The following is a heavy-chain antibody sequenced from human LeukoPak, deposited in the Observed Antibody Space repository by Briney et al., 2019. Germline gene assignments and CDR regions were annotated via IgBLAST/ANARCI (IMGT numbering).Heavy chain of an antibody. V-gene: IGHV3-53*01. CDR3: ARKTDSSGSGDY. Sequence: PGGSLRLSCAASGFSVSCNYMSWVRQAPGKGLECVSVIYSGGSTYYADSVKGRFTISRDNSKNTLYLQMNSLRAEDTAVYYCARKTDSSGSGDYWGQGTLVTVSS. CDR2: IYSGGST. D-gene: IGHD3-22*01. J-gene: IGHJ4*02. CDR1: GFSVSCNY.